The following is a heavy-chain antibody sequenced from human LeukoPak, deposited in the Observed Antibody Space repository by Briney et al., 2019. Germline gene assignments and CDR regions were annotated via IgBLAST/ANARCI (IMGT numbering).Heavy chain of an antibody. J-gene: IGHJ2*01. D-gene: IGHD6-6*01. V-gene: IGHV1-24*01. CDR1: GYTLTELS. CDR2: FDPEDGET. CDR3: ARDGVNSSSSTDWYFDL. Sequence: ASVKVSCKVSGYTLTELSMHWVRQAPGKGLEWMGGFDPEDGETIYAQKFQGRVTITADESTSTAYMELSSLRSEDTAVYYCARDGVNSSSSTDWYFDLWGRGTLVTVSS.